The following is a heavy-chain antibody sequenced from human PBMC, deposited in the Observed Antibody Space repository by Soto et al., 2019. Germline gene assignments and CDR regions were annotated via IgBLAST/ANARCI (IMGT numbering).Heavy chain of an antibody. Sequence: EASVKVSCKASGYTFTGYHVHWVRQAPGQGLEWMGWINPKTGGTIYAQKFQGRVTMTRDTSIATAYMDLSRLKSDDTAIYYCARDFSPSEQNWNDAYNYFDPWGQGTLVTVSS. CDR2: INPKTGGT. J-gene: IGHJ5*02. V-gene: IGHV1-2*02. D-gene: IGHD1-1*01. CDR3: ARDFSPSEQNWNDAYNYFDP. CDR1: GYTFTGYH.